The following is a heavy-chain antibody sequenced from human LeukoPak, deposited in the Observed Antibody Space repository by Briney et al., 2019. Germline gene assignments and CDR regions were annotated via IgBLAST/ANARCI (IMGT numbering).Heavy chain of an antibody. V-gene: IGHV4-34*01. CDR1: GGSFSGYY. Sequence: PSETLSLTCAVYGGSFSGYYWSWIRQPPGKGLEWIGEINHSGSTNYNPSLKSRVTISVDTSKNQFSLKLSSVTAAATAVYYCARVRDYVWGSYRYTGGEIDYWGQGTLVTVSS. J-gene: IGHJ4*02. D-gene: IGHD3-16*02. CDR2: INHSGST. CDR3: ARVRDYVWGSYRYTGGEIDY.